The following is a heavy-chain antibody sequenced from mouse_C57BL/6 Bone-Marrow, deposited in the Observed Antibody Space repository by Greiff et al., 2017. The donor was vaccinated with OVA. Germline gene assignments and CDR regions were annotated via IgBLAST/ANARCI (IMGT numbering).Heavy chain of an antibody. Sequence: QVQRQQSWAELVKPGASVKMSCKASGYTFTGYWITWVKQRPGQGLEWIGDIYPGSGRTNYNEKFKSKATLTVDTSSSTAYMQLSSLTSEDSAVYYCARSGITTVEGDFAMDYWGQGTSVTVSS. CDR3: ARSGITTVEGDFAMDY. D-gene: IGHD1-1*01. CDR1: GYTFTGYW. CDR2: IYPGSGRT. J-gene: IGHJ4*01. V-gene: IGHV1-55*01.